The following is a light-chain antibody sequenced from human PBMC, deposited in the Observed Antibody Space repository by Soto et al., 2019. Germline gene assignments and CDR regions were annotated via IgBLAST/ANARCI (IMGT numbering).Light chain of an antibody. Sequence: PVLTQPASVSGSPGQSITISCTGTSSDVGGYNYVSWYQHHPGKAPKLMIYDVSNRPSGVSNRFSGSKSGNTASLSISGLQPEDEADYYCSSYRTSNTRQIVCGTGTKVTVL. CDR2: DVS. J-gene: IGLJ1*01. CDR3: SSYRTSNTRQIV. CDR1: SSDVGGYNY. V-gene: IGLV2-14*03.